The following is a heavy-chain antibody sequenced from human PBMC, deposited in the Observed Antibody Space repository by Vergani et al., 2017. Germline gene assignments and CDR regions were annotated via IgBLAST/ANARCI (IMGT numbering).Heavy chain of an antibody. CDR1: GFTFSSYG. D-gene: IGHD2-2*01. V-gene: IGHV3-30*18. J-gene: IGHJ6*03. CDR3: AKAPXQLPTSYYYYYMDV. CDR2: ISYDGSNK. Sequence: QVQLVESGGGVVQPGRSLRLSCAASGFTFSSYGMHWVRQAPGKGLEWVAVISYDGSNKYYADSVKGRFTISRDNSKNTLYLQMNSLRAEDTAVYYCAKAPXQLPTSYYYYYMDVWGKGTTVTVSS.